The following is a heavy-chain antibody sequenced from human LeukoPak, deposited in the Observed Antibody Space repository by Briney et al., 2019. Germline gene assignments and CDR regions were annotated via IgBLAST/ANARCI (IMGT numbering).Heavy chain of an antibody. CDR3: ARIEWLRSHRSFVDY. V-gene: IGHV4-34*01. CDR1: GGSFSGYY. CDR2: INHSGST. D-gene: IGHD5-12*01. Sequence: PSETLSLTCAVYGGSFSGYYWSWIRQPPGKGLEWIGEINHSGSTNYNPSLKSRVTISVDTSKNQFSLKLSSVTAADTAVYYCARIEWLRSHRSFVDYCGQGTLVTVSS. J-gene: IGHJ4*02.